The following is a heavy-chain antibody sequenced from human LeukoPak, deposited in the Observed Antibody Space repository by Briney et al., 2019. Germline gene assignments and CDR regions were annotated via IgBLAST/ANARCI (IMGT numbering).Heavy chain of an antibody. CDR2: INPNSGGT. J-gene: IGHJ4*02. CDR3: ARAEVATISIDY. D-gene: IGHD5-12*01. V-gene: IGHV1-2*04. Sequence: ASVKVSCKASGYTFTSYDINWVRQATGQGLEWMGWINPNSGGTNYAQKFQGWVTMTRDTSISTAYMELSRLRSDDTAVYYCARAEVATISIDYWGQGTLVTVSS. CDR1: GYTFTSYD.